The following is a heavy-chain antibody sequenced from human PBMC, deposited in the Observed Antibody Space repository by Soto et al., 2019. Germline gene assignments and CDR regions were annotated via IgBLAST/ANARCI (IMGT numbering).Heavy chain of an antibody. Sequence: PGGSLRLSCAASGFTFSSYAMHWVRQAPGKGLEWVAVISYDGSNKYYADSVKGRFTISRDNSKNTLYLQMNSLRAEDTAVYYCARPIAARPNARPPFDYWGQGTLVTVSS. D-gene: IGHD6-6*01. V-gene: IGHV3-30-3*01. CDR3: ARPIAARPNARPPFDY. J-gene: IGHJ4*02. CDR1: GFTFSSYA. CDR2: ISYDGSNK.